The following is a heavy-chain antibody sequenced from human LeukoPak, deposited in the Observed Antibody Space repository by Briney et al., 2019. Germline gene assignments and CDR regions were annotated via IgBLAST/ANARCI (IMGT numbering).Heavy chain of an antibody. Sequence: PGGSLRLSCAASGFTFSSYSMNWVRQAPGKGLEWVSSISSSNSYIYYADSLKGRFTISRDNSKNTLYLQMNSLRAEDTAVYYCAKVISGANYFDYWGQGTLVTVSS. D-gene: IGHD1-14*01. CDR1: GFTFSSYS. J-gene: IGHJ4*02. CDR2: ISSSNSYI. V-gene: IGHV3-21*01. CDR3: AKVISGANYFDY.